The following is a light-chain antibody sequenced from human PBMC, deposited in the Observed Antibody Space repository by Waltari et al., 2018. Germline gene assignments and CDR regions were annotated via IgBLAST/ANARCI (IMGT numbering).Light chain of an antibody. CDR2: VNSDDSH. V-gene: IGLV4-69*02. Sequence: QLALTQSPSASASLGASVKLTCTLNSGHSSNVVAWLQQQPVKGPRYLMKVNSDDSHSKGDDIPDRFSGSGSGAERYLTISSLQSEDEADYYCQTGGHGTWVFGGGTKLTVL. J-gene: IGLJ3*02. CDR3: QTGGHGTWV. CDR1: SGHSSNV.